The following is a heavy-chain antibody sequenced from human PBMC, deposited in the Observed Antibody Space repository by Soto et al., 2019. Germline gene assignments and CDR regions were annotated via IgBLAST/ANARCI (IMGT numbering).Heavy chain of an antibody. Sequence: PSETLSLTCTVSGGSISSYYWSWIRQTPGKGLEWIGYIYYSGSTNYNPSLKSRVTISVDTSKNQFSLKLSSVTAADTAVYYCARAVGGMVRGVISYYYGMDVWGQGTTVTVSS. CDR1: GGSISSYY. D-gene: IGHD3-10*01. V-gene: IGHV4-59*01. CDR2: IYYSGST. J-gene: IGHJ6*02. CDR3: ARAVGGMVRGVISYYYGMDV.